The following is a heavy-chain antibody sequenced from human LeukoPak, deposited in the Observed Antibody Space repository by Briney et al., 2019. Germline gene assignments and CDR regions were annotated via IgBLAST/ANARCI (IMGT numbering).Heavy chain of an antibody. CDR3: ARAYSSSWYFNWFDP. CDR1: GYSIGSGYY. D-gene: IGHD6-13*01. Sequence: PSETLSLTCTVSGYSIGSGYYWAWIRQPPGRGLEWIGNIYHTRSTYYNPSLKSRVTISVDTSKNQFSLKLSSVTAADTAVYYCARAYSSSWYFNWFDPWGQGTLVTVSS. CDR2: IYHTRST. V-gene: IGHV4-38-2*02. J-gene: IGHJ5*02.